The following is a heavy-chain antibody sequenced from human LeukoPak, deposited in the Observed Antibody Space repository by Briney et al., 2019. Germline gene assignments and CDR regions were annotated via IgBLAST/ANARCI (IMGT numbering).Heavy chain of an antibody. CDR1: GFTFSSYS. CDR3: AKDKAGSTAYYFDY. Sequence: GGSLRLSCAASGFTFSSYSMNWVRQAPGKGLEWVAVISYDGSNKYYADSVKGRFTISRDNSKNTLYLQMSSLRAEDTAVYYCAKDKAGSTAYYFDYWGQGSLVTVSS. J-gene: IGHJ4*02. CDR2: ISYDGSNK. D-gene: IGHD6-13*01. V-gene: IGHV3-30*18.